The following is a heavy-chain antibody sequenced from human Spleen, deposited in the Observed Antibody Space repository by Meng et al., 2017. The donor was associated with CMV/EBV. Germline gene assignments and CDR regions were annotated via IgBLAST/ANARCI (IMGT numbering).Heavy chain of an antibody. D-gene: IGHD5-18*01. J-gene: IGHJ4*02. CDR2: IYPGDSET. CDR3: ARSSPVDTVLDY. Sequence: GESLKISCKGSGYSFTSYWIAWARQMPGKGLEWMGIIYPGDSETRYSPSFEGQVTISADKSISTAYLQWSSLKASDTAMYYCARSSPVDTVLDYWGQGTLVTVSS. CDR1: GYSFTSYW. V-gene: IGHV5-51*01.